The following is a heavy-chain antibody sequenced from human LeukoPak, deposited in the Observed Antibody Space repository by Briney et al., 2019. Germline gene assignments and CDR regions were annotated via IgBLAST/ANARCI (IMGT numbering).Heavy chain of an antibody. CDR3: AKDQYSNGRTYFDY. V-gene: IGHV3-30*18. D-gene: IGHD4-11*01. CDR2: ISYDGSNK. Sequence: GGSLRLSCAASGFTFSSSGMHWVRQAPGKGLEWVAVISYDGSNKYYADSVKGRFTISRDNSKNTLYLQMNSLRAEDTAVYYCAKDQYSNGRTYFDYWGQGTLVTVSS. J-gene: IGHJ4*02. CDR1: GFTFSSSG.